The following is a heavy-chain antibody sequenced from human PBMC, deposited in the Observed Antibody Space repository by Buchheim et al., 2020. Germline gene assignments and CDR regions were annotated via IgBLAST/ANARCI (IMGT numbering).Heavy chain of an antibody. V-gene: IGHV3-30*03. D-gene: IGHD3-10*01. CDR3: ARVWAYDAFDI. CDR1: GFTFSSYG. CDR2: ISYDGSNK. J-gene: IGHJ3*02. Sequence: QVQLVESGGCVVQPGRSLRLSCAASGFTFSSYGMHWVRQAPGTGLEWVAVISYDGSNKYYADSVKGRFTISRDNAKNTLYLQMNSLRAEDTAVYYCARVWAYDAFDIWGQGT.